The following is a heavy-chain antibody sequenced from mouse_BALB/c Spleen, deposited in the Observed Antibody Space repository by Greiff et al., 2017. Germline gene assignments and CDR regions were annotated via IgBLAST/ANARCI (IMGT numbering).Heavy chain of an antibody. J-gene: IGHJ3*01. V-gene: IGHV1S81*02. Sequence: QVQLQQPGAELVKPGASVKLSCKASGYTFTSYWMHWVKQRPGQGLEWIGGINPSNGRTNYNEKFKSKATLTVDKSSSTAYMQLSSLTSEDSAVYYCVTGTWFAYWGQGTLVTVSA. CDR3: VTGTWFAY. D-gene: IGHD4-1*01. CDR2: INPSNGRT. CDR1: GYTFTSYW.